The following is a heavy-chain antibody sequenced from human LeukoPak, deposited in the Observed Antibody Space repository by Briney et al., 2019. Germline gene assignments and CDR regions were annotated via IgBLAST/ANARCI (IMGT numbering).Heavy chain of an antibody. J-gene: IGHJ5*02. CDR3: ARRASSPGAFDP. CDR1: GYSFTSYW. V-gene: IGHV5-51*01. Sequence: GEPLKISCKASGYSFTSYWIAWARQIPAKALQWMGIIYPGYSDTRYTPSFQVPITISADKSISTASLQWSSLKASDTAMYYCARRASSPGAFDPWGQGTLVTVSS. D-gene: IGHD2-2*01. CDR2: IYPGYSDT.